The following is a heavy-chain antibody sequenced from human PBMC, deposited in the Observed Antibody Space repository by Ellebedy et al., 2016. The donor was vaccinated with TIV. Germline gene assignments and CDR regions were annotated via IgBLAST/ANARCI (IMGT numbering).Heavy chain of an antibody. J-gene: IGHJ4*02. Sequence: SETLSLXXTVSGGSISSSSYYWGWIRQPPGKGLEWIGEINHSGSTNYNPSLKSRVTISVDTSKNQFSLKLSSVTAADTAVYYCARGGYFDWFDYWGQGTLVTVSS. D-gene: IGHD3-9*01. V-gene: IGHV4-39*07. CDR1: GGSISSSSYY. CDR2: INHSGST. CDR3: ARGGYFDWFDY.